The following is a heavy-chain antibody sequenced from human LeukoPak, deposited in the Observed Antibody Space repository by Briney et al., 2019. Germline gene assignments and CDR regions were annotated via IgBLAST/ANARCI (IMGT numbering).Heavy chain of an antibody. CDR3: ARPAYCGGNCYYFPDY. V-gene: IGHV3-9*01. Sequence: GGSLRLSCAASGFTFDDYAMHWVRQAPGKGLEWVSGISWNSGSIGYADFVKGRFTISRDNAKNSLYLQMNSLRAEDTAVYYCARPAYCGGNCYYFPDYWGQGTLVTVSS. J-gene: IGHJ4*02. D-gene: IGHD2-21*02. CDR2: ISWNSGSI. CDR1: GFTFDDYA.